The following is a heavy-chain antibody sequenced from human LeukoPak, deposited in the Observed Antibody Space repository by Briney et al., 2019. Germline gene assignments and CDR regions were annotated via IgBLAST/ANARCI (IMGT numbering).Heavy chain of an antibody. V-gene: IGHV3-21*01. CDR2: ISGTSYFI. J-gene: IGHJ4*02. CDR3: AILDLTGTTMPGADYYFDY. D-gene: IGHD1-20*01. Sequence: PGGSLRLSCAASGFTFNTYAMNWVRQAPGKGLGWVASISGTSYFIYHAESVKGRFTISRDNSKNTLYLQMNSLRAEDTAVYYCAILDLTGTTMPGADYYFDYWGQGTLVTVSS. CDR1: GFTFNTYA.